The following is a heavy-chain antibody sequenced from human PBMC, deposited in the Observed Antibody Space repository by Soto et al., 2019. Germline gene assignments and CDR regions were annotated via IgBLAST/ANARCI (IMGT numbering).Heavy chain of an antibody. CDR1: GYSFTSYW. V-gene: IGHV5-10-1*01. CDR3: ARYRNGYNLDY. CDR2: IDPSDSYT. J-gene: IGHJ4*02. Sequence: GESLKISCKASGYSFTSYWMSWVRQMPGKGLEWMGRIDPSDSYTYYSPSLQGHVTISADKSISTAYLQWSSLKASDTAMYYCARYRNGYNLDYWGQGTPVTVSS. D-gene: IGHD6-19*01.